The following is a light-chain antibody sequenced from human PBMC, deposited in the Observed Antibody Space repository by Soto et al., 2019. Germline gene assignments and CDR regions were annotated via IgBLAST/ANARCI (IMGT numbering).Light chain of an antibody. CDR1: SSDVGGYNY. Sequence: QSALSQTASLSGSPGQPITISCPGTSSDVGGYNYVSWYQQHPGKAPKLMIYDVSNRPSGVSNRFSGSKSGNTASLTISGLQAEDEADYYCSSYTSSSTLYVFGTGTKVTVL. CDR3: SSYTSSSTLYV. CDR2: DVS. J-gene: IGLJ1*01. V-gene: IGLV2-14*01.